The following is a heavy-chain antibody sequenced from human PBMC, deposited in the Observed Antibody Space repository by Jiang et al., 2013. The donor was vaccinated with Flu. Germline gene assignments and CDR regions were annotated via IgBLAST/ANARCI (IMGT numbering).Heavy chain of an antibody. CDR3: ARRLQNLDVFDI. CDR1: GDPISTSNW. CDR2: VSDGGTT. V-gene: IGHV4-4*02. J-gene: IGHJ3*02. Sequence: GSGLVKPSGTLSLRCAVSGDPISTSNWWTWVRQSPGKGLEWIGEVSDGGTTNYNPSLESRVTISVDKLKKQFSLNLRSVTAADAAVYYCARRLQNLDVFDIWGQGTMVTVSS. D-gene: IGHD2-15*01.